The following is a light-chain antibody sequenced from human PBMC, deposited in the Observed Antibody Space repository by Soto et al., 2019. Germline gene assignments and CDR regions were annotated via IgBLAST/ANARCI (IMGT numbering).Light chain of an antibody. CDR2: VAS. J-gene: IGKJ1*01. CDR1: QSVSSNY. CDR3: QQYNNWPRT. V-gene: IGKV3-20*01. Sequence: EIVLTQSPVTLSLSPGERATLSCRASQSVSSNYLGWYQQKPGQAPRLLIYVASRRATGVPDRFSGSGSGTDFTLTISRLEPEDFAVYYCQQYNNWPRTFGQGTKVDIK.